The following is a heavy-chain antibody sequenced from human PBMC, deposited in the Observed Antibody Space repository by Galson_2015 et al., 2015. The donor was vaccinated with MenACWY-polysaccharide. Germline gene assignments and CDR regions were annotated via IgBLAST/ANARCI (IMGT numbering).Heavy chain of an antibody. Sequence: SLRLSCAASGFNFSGHDMDWVRQAPGQGLEWVARVRDKPHSYTTEYAASVKGRFTVSRDDSKNSLYRQMNSLKTEDTAVYYGSRGINGNYRTWGFGSWGQGSLVTVSS. CDR2: VRDKPHSYTT. CDR1: GFNFSGHD. D-gene: IGHD2-8*01. CDR3: SRGINGNYRTWGFGS. J-gene: IGHJ5*02. V-gene: IGHV3-72*01.